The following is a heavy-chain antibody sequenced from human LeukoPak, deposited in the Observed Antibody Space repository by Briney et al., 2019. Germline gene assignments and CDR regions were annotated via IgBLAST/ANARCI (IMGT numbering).Heavy chain of an antibody. J-gene: IGHJ4*02. Sequence: PGGSLRLSCAASGFTFSSYAMSWVRQGPGNGLEWVSAISGSGGSTYYADSVKGRFTISRDNSKNTLYLQMNSLRAEDTAVYYCAKTYYGSGSYYNPFDYWGQGTLVTVSS. CDR1: GFTFSSYA. CDR2: ISGSGGST. D-gene: IGHD3-10*01. CDR3: AKTYYGSGSYYNPFDY. V-gene: IGHV3-23*01.